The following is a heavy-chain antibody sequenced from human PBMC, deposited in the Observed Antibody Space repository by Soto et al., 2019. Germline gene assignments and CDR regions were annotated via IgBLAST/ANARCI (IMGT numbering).Heavy chain of an antibody. CDR3: ARVRYCSSTSCYAGYYYYYMDV. Sequence: SETLSLTCTVSGGSISSGGYYWSWIRQHPGKGLEWIGYIYYSGSTYYNPSLKSRVTISVDTSKNQFSLKLSSVTAADTAVYYCARVRYCSSTSCYAGYYYYYMDVWGKGTTVTSP. V-gene: IGHV4-31*03. CDR2: IYYSGST. CDR1: GGSISSGGYY. D-gene: IGHD2-2*01. J-gene: IGHJ6*03.